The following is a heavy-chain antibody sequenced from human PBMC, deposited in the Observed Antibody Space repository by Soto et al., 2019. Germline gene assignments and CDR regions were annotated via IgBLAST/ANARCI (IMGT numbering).Heavy chain of an antibody. CDR3: AKYRGYSYGQSDYYYGMDV. V-gene: IGHV4-59*01. Sequence: SSTLSLTCTVAVGSMSSYYWSWSGQPPGKGLEWIGYIYYSGSTNYNPSLKSRVTISVDTSKNQFSLKLSSVTAADTAVYYCAKYRGYSYGQSDYYYGMDVWGQGPTVTVSS. J-gene: IGHJ6*02. CDR1: VGSMSSYY. CDR2: IYYSGST. D-gene: IGHD5-18*01.